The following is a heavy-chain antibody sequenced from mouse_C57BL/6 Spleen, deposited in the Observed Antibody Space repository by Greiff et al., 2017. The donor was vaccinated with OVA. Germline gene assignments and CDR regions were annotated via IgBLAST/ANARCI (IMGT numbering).Heavy chain of an antibody. J-gene: IGHJ2*01. D-gene: IGHD2-4*01. V-gene: IGHV1-64*01. CDR2: IHPNSGST. CDR1: GYTFTSYW. CDR3: AREGDYDCFGG. Sequence: QVQLQQPGAELVKPGASVKLSCKASGYTFTSYWMHWVKQRPGQGLEWIGMIHPNSGSTNYNEKFKSKATLTVDKSSSTAYMQISSLTSEDSAVYCCAREGDYDCFGGWGKGTTLSVSS.